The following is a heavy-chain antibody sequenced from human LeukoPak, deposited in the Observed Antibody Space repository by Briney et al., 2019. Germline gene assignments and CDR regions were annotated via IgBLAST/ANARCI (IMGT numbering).Heavy chain of an antibody. J-gene: IGHJ5*02. Sequence: ASVKVSCKASGYTFTSYYIHWVRQAPGQGLEWMGITNPSGGSTTYAQKFQGRVTMTRDTSTSTVYMELSSLRSEDTALYYCARGDVYYNNVYNWFDPWGQGTLVIVSS. D-gene: IGHD3-10*01. CDR3: ARGDVYYNNVYNWFDP. V-gene: IGHV1-46*01. CDR2: TNPSGGST. CDR1: GYTFTSYY.